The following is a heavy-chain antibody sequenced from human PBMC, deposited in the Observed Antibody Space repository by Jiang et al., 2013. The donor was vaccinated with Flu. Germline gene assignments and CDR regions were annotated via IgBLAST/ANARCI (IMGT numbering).Heavy chain of an antibody. D-gene: IGHD6-13*01. CDR3: ATDTQHRVLQQ. Sequence: VQLLESGGGVVQSGGPVETLLCSVWIHLQYLWHALGPARLQARGVEWVALILYDGSYKYYADSVKGRFTISRDNSKNTLYLQMSSLRAEDRAVYYCATDTQHRVLQQWGQGTLVIVTS. V-gene: IGHV3-30*02. J-gene: IGHJ1*01. CDR2: ILYDGSYK. CDR1: IHLQYLW.